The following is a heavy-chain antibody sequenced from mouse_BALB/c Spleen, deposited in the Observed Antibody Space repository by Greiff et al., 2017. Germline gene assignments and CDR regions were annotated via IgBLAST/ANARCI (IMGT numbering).Heavy chain of an antibody. D-gene: IGHD2-2*01. CDR2: IWAGGST. Sequence: QVQLQQSGPGLVAPSQSLSITCTVSGFSLTSYGVHWVRQPPGKGLEWLGVIWAGGSTNYNSALMSRLSISKDNSKSQVFLKMNSLQTDDTAMYYCASIYYGYDDYFDYWGQGTTLTVSS. J-gene: IGHJ2*01. CDR1: GFSLTSYG. V-gene: IGHV2-9*02. CDR3: ASIYYGYDDYFDY.